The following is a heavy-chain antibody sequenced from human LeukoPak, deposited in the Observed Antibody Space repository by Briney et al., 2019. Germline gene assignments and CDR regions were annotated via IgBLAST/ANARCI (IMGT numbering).Heavy chain of an antibody. Sequence: PGGSLRLSCAASGFTFSYYGMHWVRQAPGKGLEWVAFIQYDGSNKYYADSVKGRFTISRDNSKNTLYLQMNSLRAEDTALYYCAKDGKIVVMVTATLDYWGQRTLVTVSS. CDR2: IQYDGSNK. V-gene: IGHV3-30*02. CDR3: AKDGKIVVMVTATLDY. D-gene: IGHD2-15*01. J-gene: IGHJ4*02. CDR1: GFTFSYYG.